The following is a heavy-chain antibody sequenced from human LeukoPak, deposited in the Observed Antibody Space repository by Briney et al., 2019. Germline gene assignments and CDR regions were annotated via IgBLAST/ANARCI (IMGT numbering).Heavy chain of an antibody. CDR3: ARILGFTLDY. J-gene: IGHJ4*02. CDR1: GFTFSSYA. V-gene: IGHV3-48*02. CDR2: IEYSGTTR. Sequence: GGSLRLSCAASGFTFSSYAMSWVRQAPGRGLEWVSYIEYSGTTRYYADSVKGRFTVSRDSAKNTLYLQMNSLRDEDTAVYYCARILGFTLDYWGQGTLVTVSS.